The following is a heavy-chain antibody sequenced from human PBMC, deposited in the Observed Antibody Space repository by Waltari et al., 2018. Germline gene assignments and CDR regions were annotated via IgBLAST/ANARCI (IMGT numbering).Heavy chain of an antibody. Sequence: QVQLQESGPGLVKPSETLSITCTVSGGSISSYYWSWIRQPPGKGLEWIGYIYYSGSTNYTPSLKSRVTISVDTSKNQFSLKLSSVTAADTAVYYCARARDGDYFDYWGQGTLVTVSS. V-gene: IGHV4-59*01. CDR3: ARARDGDYFDY. CDR2: IYYSGST. J-gene: IGHJ4*02. D-gene: IGHD4-17*01. CDR1: GGSISSYY.